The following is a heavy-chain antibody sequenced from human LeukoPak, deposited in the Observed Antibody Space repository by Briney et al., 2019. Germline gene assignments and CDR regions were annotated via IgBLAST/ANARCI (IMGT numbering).Heavy chain of an antibody. Sequence: GGSLRLSCAASGFTFSSYAMSWVRQAPGRGLEWVSAISGSGGSTYYADSVKGRFTISRDNSKNTLYLQMNSLRAEDTAVYYCAKWTTMVRREKHYFDYWGQGTLVTVSS. D-gene: IGHD3-10*01. V-gene: IGHV3-23*01. CDR2: ISGSGGST. J-gene: IGHJ4*02. CDR3: AKWTTMVRREKHYFDY. CDR1: GFTFSSYA.